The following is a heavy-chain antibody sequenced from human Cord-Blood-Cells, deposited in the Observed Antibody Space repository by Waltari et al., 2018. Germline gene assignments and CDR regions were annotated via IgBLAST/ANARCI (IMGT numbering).Heavy chain of an antibody. V-gene: IGHV4-34*01. CDR3: ARGLITMVQGVMSYYGMDV. CDR1: GGSFSGYY. CDR2: INHRGST. Sequence: QVQLQQWGAGLLKPSETLSLTCAIYGGSFSGYYWSWIREPPGKGLEWIGEINHRGSTNYNPSLKSRVTISVDTSKNQFSLKLSSVTAADTAVYYCARGLITMVQGVMSYYGMDVWGQGTTVTVSS. D-gene: IGHD3-10*01. J-gene: IGHJ6*02.